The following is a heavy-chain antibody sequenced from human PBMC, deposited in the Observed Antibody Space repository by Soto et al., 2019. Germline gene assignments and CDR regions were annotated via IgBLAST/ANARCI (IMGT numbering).Heavy chain of an antibody. CDR1: GGSISSGGYS. CDR2: IYHSGST. CDR3: ARDQLEGNWFAP. D-gene: IGHD1-1*01. Sequence: QLQLQESGSGLVRPSQTLSLTCAVSGGSISSGGYSWNWIRQSPGKGLEWIGYIYHSGSTLYNPSLKSRVTISVDKSKNQFSLRLYSVTAADTAVYYCARDQLEGNWFAPWGQGTLVTVSS. V-gene: IGHV4-30-2*06. J-gene: IGHJ5*02.